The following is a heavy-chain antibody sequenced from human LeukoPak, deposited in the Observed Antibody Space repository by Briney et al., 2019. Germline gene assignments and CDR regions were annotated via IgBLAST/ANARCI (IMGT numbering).Heavy chain of an antibody. CDR2: IYYSGST. V-gene: IGHV4-59*01. D-gene: IGHD1-26*01. CDR3: ARDLPGSPTDAFDI. CDR1: GGSISSYY. J-gene: IGHJ3*02. Sequence: SETLSLTCTVSGGSISSYYWSWIRQPPGKGLEWIGYIYYSGSTNYNPSLKSRVTISVDTSKNQFSLKLSSVTAADTAVYYCARDLPGSPTDAFDIWGQGTMVTVSS.